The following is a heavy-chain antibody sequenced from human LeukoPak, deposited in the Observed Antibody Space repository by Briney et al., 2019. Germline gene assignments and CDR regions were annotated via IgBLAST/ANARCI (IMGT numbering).Heavy chain of an antibody. CDR1: GFTFDVYA. D-gene: IGHD2-2*01. CDR3: AKAARYCSSTSCPHSYYMDV. Sequence: GGSLRLSCAASGFTFDVYAMHWVRQAPGKGLEWVSGISWNSGSIGYADSVKGRFTISRDNAKNSLYLQMNSLRAEDTALYYCAKAARYCSSTSCPHSYYMDVWGKGTTVTVSS. CDR2: ISWNSGSI. V-gene: IGHV3-9*01. J-gene: IGHJ6*03.